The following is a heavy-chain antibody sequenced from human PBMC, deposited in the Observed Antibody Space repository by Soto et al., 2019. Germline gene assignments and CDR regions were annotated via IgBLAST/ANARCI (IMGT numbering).Heavy chain of an antibody. CDR1: GFTFSSYA. V-gene: IGHV3-23*01. CDR3: AKARGPSKYYYYGMDV. D-gene: IGHD2-2*01. Sequence: PGGSRRLSCAASGFTFSSYAMSWVRQAPGKGLEWVSAISGSGGSTYYADSVKGRFTISRDNSKNTLYLQMNSLRAEDTAVYYCAKARGPSKYYYYGMDVWGQGTTVTVSS. CDR2: ISGSGGST. J-gene: IGHJ6*02.